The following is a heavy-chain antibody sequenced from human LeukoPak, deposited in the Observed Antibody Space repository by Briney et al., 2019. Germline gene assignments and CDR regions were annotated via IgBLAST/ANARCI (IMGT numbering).Heavy chain of an antibody. Sequence: GSLRLSCAASGFTFSSYAMSWVRQAPGKGLEWVSAISGSGGSTYYADSVKGRFTISRDNSKNTLYLQMNSLRAEDTAVYYCAKDLGGWYARRVFDYWGQGTLVTVSS. V-gene: IGHV3-23*01. CDR3: AKDLGGWYARRVFDY. CDR1: GFTFSSYA. CDR2: ISGSGGST. D-gene: IGHD6-19*01. J-gene: IGHJ4*02.